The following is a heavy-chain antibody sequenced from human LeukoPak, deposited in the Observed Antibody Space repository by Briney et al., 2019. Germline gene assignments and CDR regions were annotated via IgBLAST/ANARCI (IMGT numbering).Heavy chain of an antibody. Sequence: PGGSLRLSCAASGFTFSSYSMNWVRQAPGKGLEWVGRIKSKTDGGTTDYAAPVKGRFTISRDDSKNTLYLQMNSLKTEDTAVYYCTTDMMSSSGWYSGAFDIWGQGTMVTVSS. J-gene: IGHJ3*02. CDR1: GFTFSSYS. D-gene: IGHD6-19*01. V-gene: IGHV3-15*07. CDR3: TTDMMSSSGWYSGAFDI. CDR2: IKSKTDGGTT.